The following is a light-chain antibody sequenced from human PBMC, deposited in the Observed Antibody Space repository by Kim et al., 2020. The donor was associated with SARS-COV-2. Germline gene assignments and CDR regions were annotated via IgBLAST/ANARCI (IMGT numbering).Light chain of an antibody. CDR1: SSNIGNNY. Sequence: QSVLTQPPSVSAAPGQKVTISCSGSSSNIGNNYVSWYQQLPGTAPKLLIYDNNNRPSGIPDRISGSKSGTSATLGITGLQTGDEADYYCGTWDSSLGAVVFGGGTQLTVL. CDR3: GTWDSSLGAVV. J-gene: IGLJ3*02. V-gene: IGLV1-51*01. CDR2: DNN.